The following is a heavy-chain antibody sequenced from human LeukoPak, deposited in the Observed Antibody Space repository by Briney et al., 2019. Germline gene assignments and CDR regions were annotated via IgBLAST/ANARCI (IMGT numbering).Heavy chain of an antibody. Sequence: PGGSLRLSCAASGFTFSTYSMSWVRQAPGKGLEWVSGINWNGGSTGYADSVKGRFTISRDNAKNSLYLQMNSLRAEDTALYYCARDGNWNYGEFFDYWGQGTLVTVSS. J-gene: IGHJ4*02. CDR3: ARDGNWNYGEFFDY. D-gene: IGHD1-7*01. CDR2: INWNGGST. CDR1: GFTFSTYS. V-gene: IGHV3-20*04.